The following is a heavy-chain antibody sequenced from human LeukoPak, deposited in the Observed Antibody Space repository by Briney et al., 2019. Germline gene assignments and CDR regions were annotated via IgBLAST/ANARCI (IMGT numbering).Heavy chain of an antibody. CDR2: INHSGST. CDR3: ARVYCSGGSCDSGAFDY. J-gene: IGHJ4*02. CDR1: GGSFSGYY. D-gene: IGHD2-15*01. V-gene: IGHV4-34*01. Sequence: SETLSLTCAAYGGSFSGYYWSWVRQPPGKGLEWIGEINHSGSTNYNPSLKRRVTISVDTSKNQFSLKLSSVTAADTAVYYCARVYCSGGSCDSGAFDYWGQGTLVTVSS.